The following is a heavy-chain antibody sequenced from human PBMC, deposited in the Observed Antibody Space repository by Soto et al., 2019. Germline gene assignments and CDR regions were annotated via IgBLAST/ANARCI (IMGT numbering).Heavy chain of an antibody. Sequence: QITLKESGPTLVKPTQTLTLTCTFSGFSLSTSGVGVGWIRQPPGKALEWLALIYWDDDKRYSPSLKSRLTVIKDTSKNQVVLTMTNMDPVDTATYYCAHRRYPDHGDVSWGQGTLVTVSS. D-gene: IGHD4-17*01. V-gene: IGHV2-5*02. J-gene: IGHJ5*02. CDR2: IYWDDDK. CDR1: GFSLSTSGVG. CDR3: AHRRYPDHGDVS.